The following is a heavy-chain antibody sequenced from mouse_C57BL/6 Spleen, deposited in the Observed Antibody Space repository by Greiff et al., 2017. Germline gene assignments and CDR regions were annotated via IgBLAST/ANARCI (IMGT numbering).Heavy chain of an antibody. CDR3: ARSLLLRSYYFDY. Sequence: QVQLKQPGAELVKPGASVKLSCKASGYTFTSYWMQWVKQRPGQGLEWIGEIDPSDSYTNYNQKFKGKATLTVDTSSSTAYMQRSSLTSEDSAVYYCARSLLLRSYYFDYWGQGTTLTVSS. J-gene: IGHJ2*01. V-gene: IGHV1-50*01. D-gene: IGHD1-1*01. CDR2: IDPSDSYT. CDR1: GYTFTSYW.